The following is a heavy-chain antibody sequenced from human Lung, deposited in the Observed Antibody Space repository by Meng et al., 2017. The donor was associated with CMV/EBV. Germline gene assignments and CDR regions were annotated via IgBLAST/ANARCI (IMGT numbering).Heavy chain of an antibody. CDR3: VRDNGVNGTTDY. D-gene: IGHD1/OR15-1a*01. CDR2: TYYSGAT. CDR1: GASNNNGDYY. Sequence: TVSGASNNNGDYYWSWIRQPPGKGLECMGYTYYSGATYSSPSLRGRLTISIDTSRNQFSLKLYSVTAADTAVYYCVRDNGVNGTTDYWGQGTLVTVSS. V-gene: IGHV4-30-4*08. J-gene: IGHJ4*02.